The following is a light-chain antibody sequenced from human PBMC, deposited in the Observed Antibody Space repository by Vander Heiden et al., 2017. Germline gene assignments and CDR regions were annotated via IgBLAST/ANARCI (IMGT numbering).Light chain of an antibody. CDR2: GKN. CDR1: SLRSYY. CDR3: NSRDSSGNHLGV. J-gene: IGLJ3*02. V-gene: IGLV3-19*01. Sequence: SSELTQDPAVSVALGQTVRITCQGDSLRSYYASWYQQKPGQAPVLVIYGKNNRPSGIPDRFSGSSSGNTASLTITGAQAEDEADYYCNSRDSSGNHLGVFGGGTKLTVI.